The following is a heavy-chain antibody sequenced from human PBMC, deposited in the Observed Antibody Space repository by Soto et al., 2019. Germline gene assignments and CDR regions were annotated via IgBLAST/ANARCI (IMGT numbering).Heavy chain of an antibody. D-gene: IGHD3-3*01. J-gene: IGHJ4*02. V-gene: IGHV3-30-3*01. CDR2: ISDDGSNT. Sequence: QVQLVESGGGVVQPGRSLRLSCAASGFTFSRHTMHWVRQAPGKGLEWVAAISDDGSNTYDADSVKGRFTIPRDNSKNTLYLQMNSLSREDPGVHHCARGVYYDFWRGFNLHTYYFDAWGQGTLVTVAS. CDR3: ARGVYYDFWRGFNLHTYYFDA. CDR1: GFTFSRHT.